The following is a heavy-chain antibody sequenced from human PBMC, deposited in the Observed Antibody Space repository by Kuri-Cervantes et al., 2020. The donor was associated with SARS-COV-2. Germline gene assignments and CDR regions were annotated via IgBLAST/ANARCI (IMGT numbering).Heavy chain of an antibody. D-gene: IGHD6-19*01. CDR1: GFTFTSHA. Sequence: GGSLRLSCAVSGFTFTSHAMHWVRQAPGKGLEWVALISYDGSNKFYADSVKGRFTISRDNSKNTLYLQMNSLKTEDTAVYYCTTGFPNSSGWTRREDYYYMDVWGKGTTVTVSS. CDR3: TTGFPNSSGWTRREDYYYMDV. V-gene: IGHV3-30*03. CDR2: ISYDGSNK. J-gene: IGHJ6*03.